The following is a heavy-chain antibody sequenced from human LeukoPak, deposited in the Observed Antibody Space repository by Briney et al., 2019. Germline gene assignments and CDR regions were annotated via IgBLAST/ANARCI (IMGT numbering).Heavy chain of an antibody. V-gene: IGHV1-8*01. Sequence: ASVKVSCKSSAYTFTSYDINWVRQATGQGLEWMGWMNPNSGNTGYAQKFQGRVTMTRNTSISTAYMELSSLRSEDTAVYYCARGDGVVVVPAAIDYWGQGTLVTVSS. CDR1: AYTFTSYD. CDR3: ARGDGVVVVPAAIDY. D-gene: IGHD2-2*01. CDR2: MNPNSGNT. J-gene: IGHJ4*02.